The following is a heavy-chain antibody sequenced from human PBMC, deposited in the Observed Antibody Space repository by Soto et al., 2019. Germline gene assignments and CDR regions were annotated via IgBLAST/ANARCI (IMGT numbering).Heavy chain of an antibody. D-gene: IGHD1-26*01. CDR1: GYSFTSYW. CDR2: IYPGDSDT. CDR3: ASSIVGATSGHYYYGMDV. J-gene: IGHJ6*02. V-gene: IGHV5-51*01. Sequence: GESLKLSCKGSGYSFTSYWIGWVRQMPGKGLEWMGIIYPGDSDTRYSPSFQGQVTISADKSISTAFLQWSSLKASDTAMYYCASSIVGATSGHYYYGMDVWGQGTTVTVSS.